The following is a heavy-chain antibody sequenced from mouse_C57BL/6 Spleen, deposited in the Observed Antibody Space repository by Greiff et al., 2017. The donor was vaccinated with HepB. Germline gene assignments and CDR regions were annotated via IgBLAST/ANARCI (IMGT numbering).Heavy chain of an antibody. J-gene: IGHJ3*01. CDR3: TSSGSFAY. CDR1: GFNIKDDY. V-gene: IGHV14-4*01. CDR2: IDPENGDT. D-gene: IGHD3-2*02. Sequence: EVHLVESGAELVRPGASVKFSCTASGFNIKDDYMHWVKQRPEQGLEWIGWIDPENGDTEYASKFQGKATITADTSSNTAYLQLSSLTSEDTAVYYCTSSGSFAYWGQGTLVTVSA.